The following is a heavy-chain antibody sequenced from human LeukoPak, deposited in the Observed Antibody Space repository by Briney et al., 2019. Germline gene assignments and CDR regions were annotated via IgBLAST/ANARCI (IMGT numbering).Heavy chain of an antibody. CDR3: AKDHYYDSLTGYYG. CDR1: GFTFSIYA. CDR2: ISGGGGST. V-gene: IGHV3-23*01. D-gene: IGHD3-9*01. J-gene: IGHJ4*02. Sequence: QPGGSLRLSCAASGFTFSIYAMSWVRQAPGKGLEWVSAISGGGGSTYYADSVKGRFTISRDNSKNTLYLQMNGLRAADTAVYYCAKDHYYDSLTGYYGWGQGILVTVSS.